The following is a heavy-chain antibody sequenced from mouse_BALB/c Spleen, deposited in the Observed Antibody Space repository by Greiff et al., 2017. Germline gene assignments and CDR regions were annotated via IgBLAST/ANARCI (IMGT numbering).Heavy chain of an antibody. V-gene: IGHV5-9-4*01. CDR2: ISSGGSYT. Sequence: EVKLVESGGGLVKPGGSLKLSCAASGFTFSSYAMSWVRQSPEKRLEWVAEISSGGSYTYYPDTVTGRFTISRDNAKNTLYLEMSSLRSEDTAMYYCAREGYGSRAMDYWGQGTSVTVSS. CDR3: AREGYGSRAMDY. D-gene: IGHD1-1*01. CDR1: GFTFSSYA. J-gene: IGHJ4*01.